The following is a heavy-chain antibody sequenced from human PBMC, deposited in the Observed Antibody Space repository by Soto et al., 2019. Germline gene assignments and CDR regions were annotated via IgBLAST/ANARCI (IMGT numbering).Heavy chain of an antibody. D-gene: IGHD4-17*01. CDR3: ANNYGGPHYYYYYMDV. J-gene: IGHJ6*03. CDR2: ISGSGGST. CDR1: GFTFSSYA. V-gene: IGHV3-23*01. Sequence: GGSLRLSCAASGFTFSSYAMSWVRQAPGKGLEWVSAISGSGGSTYYADSVKGRFTISRDNSKNTLYLQMNSLRAEDTAVYYCANNYGGPHYYYYYMDVWGKGTTVTVSS.